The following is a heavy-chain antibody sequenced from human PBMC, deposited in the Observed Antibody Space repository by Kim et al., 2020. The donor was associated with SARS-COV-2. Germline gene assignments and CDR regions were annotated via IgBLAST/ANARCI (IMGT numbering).Heavy chain of an antibody. V-gene: IGHV1-69*13. J-gene: IGHJ6*02. CDR2: IIPIFGTA. CDR1: GGTFSSYA. Sequence: SVKVSCKASGGTFSSYAISWVRQAPGQGLEWMGGIIPIFGTANYAQKFQGRVTITADESTSTAYMELSSLRSEDTAVYYCARAGGKDYDILTGYESYYYYGMDVWGQGTTVTVSS. D-gene: IGHD3-9*01. CDR3: ARAGGKDYDILTGYESYYYYGMDV.